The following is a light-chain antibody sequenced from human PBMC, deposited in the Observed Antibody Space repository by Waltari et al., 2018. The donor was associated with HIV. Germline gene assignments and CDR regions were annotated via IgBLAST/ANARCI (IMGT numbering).Light chain of an antibody. Sequence: DIQMTQSPSFLSASVGDRVTITCRASQTVSTYLNWYQHRPGTAPKLLIYAASTLQSGVSPRFSGAGSGTDFTLTISNLQPGDFSTYYCQQSYSTPNTFGQGTKLEIK. CDR2: AAS. CDR1: QTVSTY. J-gene: IGKJ2*01. V-gene: IGKV1-39*01. CDR3: QQSYSTPNT.